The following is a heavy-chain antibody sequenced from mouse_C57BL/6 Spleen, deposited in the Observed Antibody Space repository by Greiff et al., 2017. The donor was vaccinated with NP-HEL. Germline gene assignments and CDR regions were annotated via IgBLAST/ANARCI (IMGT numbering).Heavy chain of an antibody. J-gene: IGHJ1*03. D-gene: IGHD1-1*01. V-gene: IGHV5-17*01. Sequence: EVKVVESGGGLVKPGGSLKLSCAASGFTFSDYGMHWVRQAPEKGLEWVAYISSGSSTIYYADTVKGRFTISRDNAKNTLFLQMTSLRSEDTAMYYCANYYGSSYDDYWYFDVWGTGTTVTVSS. CDR1: GFTFSDYG. CDR2: ISSGSSTI. CDR3: ANYYGSSYDDYWYFDV.